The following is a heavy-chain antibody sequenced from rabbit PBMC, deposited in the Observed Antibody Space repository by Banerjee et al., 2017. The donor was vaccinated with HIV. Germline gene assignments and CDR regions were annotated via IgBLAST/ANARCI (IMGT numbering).Heavy chain of an antibody. CDR1: GFSFSNKYV. Sequence: QEQLEESGGDLVKPEGSLTLTCTASGFSFSNKYVMCWVRQAPGKGLEWIACIDAGSSGNTVYASWAKGRFTISRTSSTTVTLQMTSLTAADTATYFCARDLAGVIGWNFNLWGPGTLVTVS. D-gene: IGHD4-1*01. CDR3: ARDLAGVIGWNFNL. J-gene: IGHJ4*01. V-gene: IGHV1S45*01. CDR2: IDAGSSGNT.